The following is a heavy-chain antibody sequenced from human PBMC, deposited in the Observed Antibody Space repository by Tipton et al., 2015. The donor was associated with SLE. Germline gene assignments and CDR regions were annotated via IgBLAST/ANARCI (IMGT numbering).Heavy chain of an antibody. CDR2: IYYSGST. Sequence: TLSLTCSVSSYSIYNGFYWGWIRQSPGKGLEWIGYIYYSGSTYYNPSLKSRVTISVDTSKNQFSLKLSSVTAADTAVYYCARDSCGGDCYGYYYMDVWGKGTTVTVSS. D-gene: IGHD2-21*01. CDR3: ARDSCGGDCYGYYYMDV. J-gene: IGHJ6*03. CDR1: SYSIYNGFY. V-gene: IGHV4-31*03.